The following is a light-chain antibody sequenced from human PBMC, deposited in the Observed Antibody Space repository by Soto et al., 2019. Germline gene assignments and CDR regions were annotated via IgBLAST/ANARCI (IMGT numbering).Light chain of an antibody. CDR3: QVWDSSSDHSVV. V-gene: IGLV3-21*02. Sequence: SYELTQPPSVSVAPGQTARITCGGNDIGSKSGHWYQQKPGQAPELVVYDVKDRPSGIPERSSGSNSGNTATLTISRVEDGDEAAYYCQVWDSSSDHSVVFGGGTKLTVL. J-gene: IGLJ2*01. CDR2: DVK. CDR1: DIGSKS.